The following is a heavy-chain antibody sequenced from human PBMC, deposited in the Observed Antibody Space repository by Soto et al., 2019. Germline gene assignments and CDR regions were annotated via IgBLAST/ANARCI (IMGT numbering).Heavy chain of an antibody. CDR2: VRSRGSTI. D-gene: IGHD6-6*01. V-gene: IGHV3-11*01. CDR1: GFTFSDYY. Sequence: QVPLVESGGGLVKPGGSLRLSCAASGFTFSDYYMSWIRQAPGKGLEWVSDVRSRGSTIYYAESVKGRFTISRDKAKNSLYLQLNSLRAEDTAVYDCAIRGSSSGGRVYWGQGTLVTVSS. CDR3: AIRGSSSGGRVY. J-gene: IGHJ4*02.